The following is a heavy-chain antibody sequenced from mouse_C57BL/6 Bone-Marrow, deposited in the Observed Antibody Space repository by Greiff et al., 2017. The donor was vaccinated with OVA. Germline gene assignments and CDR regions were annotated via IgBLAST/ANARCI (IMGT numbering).Heavy chain of an antibody. CDR1: GFSLTSYA. J-gene: IGHJ1*03. Sequence: VQRVESGPGLVAPSQSLSITCTVSGFSLTSYAISWVRQPPGKGLEWLGVIWTGGGTNYNSALKSRLSISKDNSKSQVFLKMNSLQTDDTARYYCARKDYGSSPWWYFDVWGTGTTVTVSS. D-gene: IGHD1-1*01. CDR3: ARKDYGSSPWWYFDV. V-gene: IGHV2-9-1*01. CDR2: IWTGGGT.